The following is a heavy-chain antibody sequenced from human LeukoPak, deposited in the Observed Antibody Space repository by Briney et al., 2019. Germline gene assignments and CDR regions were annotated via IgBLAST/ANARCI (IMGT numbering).Heavy chain of an antibody. D-gene: IGHD5-18*01. V-gene: IGHV3-66*01. Sequence: GGSLRLSCAASGFTVSSNYMSWVRQAPGKGLEWVSVIYSGGSTYYADSVKGRFTISRDNSKDTLYLQMNSLRAEDTAVYYCARDIRGYSYGSADYYYYGMDVWGQGTTVTVSS. J-gene: IGHJ6*02. CDR2: IYSGGST. CDR3: ARDIRGYSYGSADYYYYGMDV. CDR1: GFTVSSNY.